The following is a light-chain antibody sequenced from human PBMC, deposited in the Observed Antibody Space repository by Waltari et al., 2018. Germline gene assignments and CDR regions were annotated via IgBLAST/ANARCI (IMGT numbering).Light chain of an antibody. J-gene: IGLJ2*01. CDR1: QIENKY. V-gene: IGLV3-1*01. CDR2: QVT. CDR3: QAWDSSAVI. Sequence: SYELTQAPSVSVSPGQTASITCSGEQIENKYVYWYQQKSGQPPVLDIHQVTKRPSGIPGRFSGSNSGSAATLTITGTQAVDEADYYCQAWDSSAVIFGGGTKLTVL.